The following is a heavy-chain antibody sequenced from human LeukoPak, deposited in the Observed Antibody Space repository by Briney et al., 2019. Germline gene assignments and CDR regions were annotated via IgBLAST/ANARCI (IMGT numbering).Heavy chain of an antibody. V-gene: IGHV1-69*13. CDR1: GGTFSSYA. D-gene: IGHD3/OR15-3a*01. CDR2: IIPIFGTA. J-gene: IGHJ4*02. Sequence: SVKVSCKASGGTFSSYAISWVRQAPGQGLEWMGGIIPIFGTANYAQKFQGRVTITADESTSTAYMELSSLRSEDTAVYYCARFERWTGTVYLDYWGQGTLVTVSS. CDR3: ARFERWTGTVYLDY.